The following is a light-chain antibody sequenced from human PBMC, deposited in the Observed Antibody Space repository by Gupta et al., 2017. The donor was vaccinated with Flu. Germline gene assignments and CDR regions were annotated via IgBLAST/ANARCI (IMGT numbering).Light chain of an antibody. J-gene: IGKJ1*01. CDR1: QGLVYSDGNTY. V-gene: IGKV2-30*01. CDR3: MQGANWPRA. Sequence: DVVKTQSPHSLPVTSGQPASISCRSCQGLVYSDGNTYLHWFQQRPGHSPRRLMYHVSYRDSGVPARFSGSGSGTDFTLNISSVEAEDVGIYFCMQGANWPRAFGQGTTVEIK. CDR2: HVS.